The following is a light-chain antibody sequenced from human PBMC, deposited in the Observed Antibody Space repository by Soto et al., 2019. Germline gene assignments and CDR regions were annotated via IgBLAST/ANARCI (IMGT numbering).Light chain of an antibody. CDR3: QQYNNWWT. CDR2: GAS. Sequence: EIVTKHSPATLSVSLGERPTLSCGASQSVSSNLAWYQQKPGQAPRLLIYGASTRATGIPARFSGSGSGTEFTLTISSLQSEDFAVYYCQQYNNWWTFGQGTKVDI. CDR1: QSVSSN. J-gene: IGKJ1*01. V-gene: IGKV3-15*01.